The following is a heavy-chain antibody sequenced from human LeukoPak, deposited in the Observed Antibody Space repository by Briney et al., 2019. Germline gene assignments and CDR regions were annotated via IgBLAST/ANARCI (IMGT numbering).Heavy chain of an antibody. D-gene: IGHD2-15*01. CDR1: GFTFSNAW. Sequence: GGSLRLSCAASGFTFSNAWMSWVRQAPGKGLEWVGRIQSKTDGGTTDYAAPVKGRFTISRDDSKNTLYLQMNSLKTEDTAVYYCTTDPDYCSGGSCYSDSNWFDPWGQGTLVTVSS. CDR3: TTDPDYCSGGSCYSDSNWFDP. V-gene: IGHV3-15*01. J-gene: IGHJ5*02. CDR2: IQSKTDGGTT.